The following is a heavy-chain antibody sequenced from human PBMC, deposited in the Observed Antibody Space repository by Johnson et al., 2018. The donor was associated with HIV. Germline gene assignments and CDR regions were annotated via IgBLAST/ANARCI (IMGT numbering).Heavy chain of an antibody. Sequence: QVQLVESGGGLVQPGGSLRLSCAASGFTFDDYGMTWVRQAPGKGLEWVAHISTTVDTIYYADSVKGRFTISRDSSKNSLYLQMNSLRAEDTALYYCARDRGVYDALNIWGQGTLVTVSS. J-gene: IGHJ3*02. D-gene: IGHD3-10*01. CDR3: ARDRGVYDALNI. CDR1: GFTFDDYG. V-gene: IGHV3-11*04. CDR2: ISTTVDTI.